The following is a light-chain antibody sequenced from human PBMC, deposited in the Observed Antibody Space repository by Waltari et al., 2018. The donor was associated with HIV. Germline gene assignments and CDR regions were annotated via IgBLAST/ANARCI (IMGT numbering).Light chain of an antibody. CDR2: WAS. Sequence: DIVMTQSPDSLAVSLGERASINCESSQSVLYSSNNKNYLAWYQQKPGQPPRLLIHWASIREAGVPDRFRGSGSGTDVTLTISSLQPEDGAVYYCKQYYSTVRTFGQGTKVEI. J-gene: IGKJ1*01. CDR1: QSVLYSSNNKNY. V-gene: IGKV4-1*01. CDR3: KQYYSTVRT.